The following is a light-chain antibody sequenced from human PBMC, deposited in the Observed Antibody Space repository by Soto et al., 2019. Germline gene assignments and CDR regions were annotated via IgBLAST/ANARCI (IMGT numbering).Light chain of an antibody. J-gene: IGKJ5*01. CDR1: QTISSW. CDR2: AAS. V-gene: IGKV1-39*01. CDR3: QQSYSTHIT. Sequence: DLQMTQSPSTLSGSVGDRVTITCRASQTISSWLAWYQQKPGKVPKLLIYAASSLQSGVPSRFSGSGSGTDFTLTISSLQPEDFATYYCQQSYSTHITFGQGTRLEIK.